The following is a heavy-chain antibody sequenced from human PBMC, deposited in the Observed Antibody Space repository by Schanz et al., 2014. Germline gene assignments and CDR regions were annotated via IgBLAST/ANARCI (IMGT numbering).Heavy chain of an antibody. J-gene: IGHJ5*02. CDR2: INPNSGGT. CDR1: GYTFTDYH. D-gene: IGHD3-10*01. Sequence: QVKLVQSGSELKKPGASVKVSCKASGYTFTDYHIHWVRQAPGQGLEYMGRINPNSGGTNFAQKFQGRVTMTRDTSISTVYMELSRLRSDDTAVYYCAREGTVIRGLSGWFDPWGQGTLVTVSS. V-gene: IGHV1-2*06. CDR3: AREGTVIRGLSGWFDP.